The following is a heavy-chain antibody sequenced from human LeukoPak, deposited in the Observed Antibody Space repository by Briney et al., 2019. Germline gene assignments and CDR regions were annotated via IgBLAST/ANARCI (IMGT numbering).Heavy chain of an antibody. Sequence: SETLSLTCTVSGGSISSGSYYWGWIRQPPGKGLEWIGSVYYSGSTYYNPSLKSRVTISVDTSKNQFSLKLSSVTAADTAVYYCARPGGYCSSTSCYLGAFGIWGQGTMVTVSS. V-gene: IGHV4-39*01. J-gene: IGHJ3*02. CDR1: GGSISSGSYY. CDR2: VYYSGST. D-gene: IGHD2-2*01. CDR3: ARPGGYCSSTSCYLGAFGI.